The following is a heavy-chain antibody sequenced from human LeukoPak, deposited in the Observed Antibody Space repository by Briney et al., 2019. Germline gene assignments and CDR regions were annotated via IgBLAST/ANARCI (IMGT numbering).Heavy chain of an antibody. J-gene: IGHJ5*02. V-gene: IGHV1-2*02. CDR1: GDTFSNYY. D-gene: IGHD6-6*01. Sequence: ASVTVSYKASGDTFSNYYIHWLRQAPGQGPERVGWINLNSGGANYAQKFQGRVTLTRDTSISTAYLVLSSLRSDDTSIYYCAKIRLGRLDPWGQGTLVTVSS. CDR2: INLNSGGA. CDR3: AKIRLGRLDP.